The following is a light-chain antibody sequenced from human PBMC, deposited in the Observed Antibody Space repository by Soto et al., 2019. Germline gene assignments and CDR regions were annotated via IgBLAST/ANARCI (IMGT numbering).Light chain of an antibody. CDR1: QSVSSSY. CDR2: GAS. V-gene: IGKV3-20*01. J-gene: IGKJ3*01. CDR3: QQYGSSPPIT. Sequence: EIVLTQSPGTLSLSPGERATISCRASQSVSSSYLAWYQQKPGQAPRLLIYGASSRATGIPDRFSGSGSGTDFTLTFSRLEPEDFAVYYCQQYGSSPPITFGPGTKVDIK.